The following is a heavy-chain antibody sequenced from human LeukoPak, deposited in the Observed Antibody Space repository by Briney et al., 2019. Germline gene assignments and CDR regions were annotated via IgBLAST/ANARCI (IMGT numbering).Heavy chain of an antibody. CDR2: ISYDGSNK. CDR3: ARDQVVGYSYGVGGYFDY. V-gene: IGHV3-30*04. J-gene: IGHJ4*02. Sequence: PGGSLRLSCAASGFTFSSYAMHWVRQAPGKGLEWVAVISYDGSNKYYADSVKGRFTISRDNSKNTLYLQMNSLRAEDTAVYYCARDQVVGYSYGVGGYFDYWGQGTLVTVSS. D-gene: IGHD5-18*01. CDR1: GFTFSSYA.